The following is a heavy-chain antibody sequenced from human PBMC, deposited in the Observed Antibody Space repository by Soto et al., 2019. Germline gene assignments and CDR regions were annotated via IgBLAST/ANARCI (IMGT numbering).Heavy chain of an antibody. CDR1: GGPFSGYY. CDR3: ARGGGCSGGSCHYPDY. Sequence: SETLSLTCAVYGGPFSGYYWSWIRQPPGKGLEWIGEINHSGSTNYNPSLKSRVTISVDTSKNQFSLKPSSVTAADTAVYYCARGGGCSGGSCHYPDYWGQGSPVTVSS. V-gene: IGHV4-34*01. D-gene: IGHD2-15*01. CDR2: INHSGST. J-gene: IGHJ4*02.